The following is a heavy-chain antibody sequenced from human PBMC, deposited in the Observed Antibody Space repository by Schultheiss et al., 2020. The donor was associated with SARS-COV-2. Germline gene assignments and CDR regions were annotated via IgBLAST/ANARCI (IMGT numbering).Heavy chain of an antibody. D-gene: IGHD3-10*01. V-gene: IGHV3-11*01. J-gene: IGHJ4*02. Sequence: GESLKISCAASGFTFSDYYMSWIRKAPGKGLEWVSYISSSGSTIYYADSVKGRFTISRDNAKNSLYLQMNSLRAEDTAVYYCARGTATTLWFGELLAEAYDYWGQGTLVTVSS. CDR2: ISSSGSTI. CDR3: ARGTATTLWFGELLAEAYDY. CDR1: GFTFSDYY.